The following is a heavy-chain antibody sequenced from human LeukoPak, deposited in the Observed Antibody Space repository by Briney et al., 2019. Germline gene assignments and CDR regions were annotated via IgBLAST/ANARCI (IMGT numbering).Heavy chain of an antibody. V-gene: IGHV1-2*02. J-gene: IGHJ3*02. CDR2: ISPNSGGT. CDR3: ATESAVAYAFDI. CDR1: GYTFTGYY. D-gene: IGHD6-19*01. Sequence: ASVKVSCKASGYTFTGYYMHWVRQAPGQGLEWMGWISPNSGGTNYAQKFQGRVTMTRETSITTAYMELSRLRSDDTAVYYCATESAVAYAFDIWGQGTMVTVSS.